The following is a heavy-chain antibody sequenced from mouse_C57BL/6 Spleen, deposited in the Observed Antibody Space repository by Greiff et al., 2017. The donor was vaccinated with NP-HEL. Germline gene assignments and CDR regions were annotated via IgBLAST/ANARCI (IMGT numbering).Heavy chain of an antibody. CDR3: TRQEDSAWFAY. Sequence: QVQLKQSGAELVRPGASVTLSCKASSYTFTDYEMHWVKQTPVHGLEWIGAIDPETGGTAYNQKFKGKAILTADKSSSTAYMELRSLTSEDSAVYYCTRQEDSAWFAYWGQGTLVTVSA. J-gene: IGHJ3*01. CDR2: IDPETGGT. CDR1: SYTFTDYE. V-gene: IGHV1-15*01.